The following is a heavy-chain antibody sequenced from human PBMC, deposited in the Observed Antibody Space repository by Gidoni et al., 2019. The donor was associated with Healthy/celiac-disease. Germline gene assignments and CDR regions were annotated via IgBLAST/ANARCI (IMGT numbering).Heavy chain of an antibody. CDR1: GFTFSSYE. V-gene: IGHV3-48*03. J-gene: IGHJ4*02. CDR2: ISSSGSTI. Sequence: EVQLVESGGGLVQPGGSLRLSCAAPGFTFSSYEMNWVRQAPGKGLEWVSYISSSGSTIYYADSVKGRFTISRDNAKNSLYLQMNSLRAEDTAVYYCARGPGWSYREYYFDYWGQGTLVTVSS. D-gene: IGHD1-26*01. CDR3: ARGPGWSYREYYFDY.